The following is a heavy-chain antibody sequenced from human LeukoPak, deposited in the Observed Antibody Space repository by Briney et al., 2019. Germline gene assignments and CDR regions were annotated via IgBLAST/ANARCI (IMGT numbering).Heavy chain of an antibody. CDR3: ARVKTALGADFDY. D-gene: IGHD1-26*01. Sequence: ASVKVSCKASGYTFTGYYMHWVRQAPGQGLEWMGWINPNSGGTNYAQKFQGRVTMTRDTSISTAYMELSRLRSDDTAVYYCARVKTALGADFDYWGQGTLVTVSS. CDR2: INPNSGGT. V-gene: IGHV1-2*02. J-gene: IGHJ4*02. CDR1: GYTFTGYY.